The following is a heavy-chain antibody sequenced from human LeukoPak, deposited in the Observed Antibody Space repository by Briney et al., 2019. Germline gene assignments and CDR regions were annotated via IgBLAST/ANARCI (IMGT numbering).Heavy chain of an antibody. J-gene: IGHJ4*02. V-gene: IGHV3-15*01. CDR1: GFTFSNAW. Sequence: GGSLRLSCAASGFTFSNAWMTWVRQAPGKGPEWVGRIKSKTDGGTTDYAALVKGRFTIARDDSKNTLYLQMNRLKTEDTAVYYCPTKYPTTCSPINGAQGTL. D-gene: IGHD3-10*02. CDR3: PTKYPTTCSPIN. CDR2: IKSKTDGGTT.